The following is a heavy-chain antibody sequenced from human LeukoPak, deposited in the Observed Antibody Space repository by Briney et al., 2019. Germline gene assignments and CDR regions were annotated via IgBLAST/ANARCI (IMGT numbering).Heavy chain of an antibody. J-gene: IGHJ4*02. CDR1: GFTLSSYA. Sequence: GGSLRLSCAASGFTLSSYAMSWVRQAPGKGLEWVSAISVSGNTYHADSVKGRFTISRDSSKNTLYLQMNRLRAEDAAVYYCARGTLNIPGEHGAFDYWGQGTLVTVSS. CDR2: ISVSGNT. V-gene: IGHV3-23*01. D-gene: IGHD1-14*01. CDR3: ARGTLNIPGEHGAFDY.